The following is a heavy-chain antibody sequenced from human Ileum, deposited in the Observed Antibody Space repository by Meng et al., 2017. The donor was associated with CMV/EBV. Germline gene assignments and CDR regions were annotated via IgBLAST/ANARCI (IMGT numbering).Heavy chain of an antibody. Sequence: ASVKVSCKASGYTFSTYDIIWVRQAPGKGLEWMGGFDPEDVQRIYAQKFQGRLTMTEDTSTDTAYMELSSLTSDDTAVYYCATAYVVDWGQGTLVTVSS. CDR1: GYTFSTYD. D-gene: IGHD2-15*01. V-gene: IGHV1-24*01. CDR3: ATAYVVD. CDR2: FDPEDVQR. J-gene: IGHJ4*02.